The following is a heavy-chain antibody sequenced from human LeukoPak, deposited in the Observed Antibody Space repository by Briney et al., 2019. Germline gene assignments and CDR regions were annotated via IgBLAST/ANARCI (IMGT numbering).Heavy chain of an antibody. D-gene: IGHD6-13*01. V-gene: IGHV3-53*05. CDR3: AKAVGRISWSFDY. CDR2: IYSGGST. CDR1: GFTVSSNY. Sequence: GGSLRLSCAASGFTVSSNYMSWVRQAPGKGLEWVSVIYSGGSTYYADSVKGRFTISRDNSESTLYLQMDSLRGDDAAVYYCAKAVGRISWSFDYWGQGALVTVSS. J-gene: IGHJ4*02.